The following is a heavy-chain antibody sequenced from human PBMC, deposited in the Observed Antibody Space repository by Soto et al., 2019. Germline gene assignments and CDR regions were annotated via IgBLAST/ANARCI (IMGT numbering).Heavy chain of an antibody. V-gene: IGHV3-30*18. D-gene: IGHD1-26*01. Sequence: PGGSLRLSCAASGFTFSSYGMHWVRQAPGKGLDWLAFFSFVGSIKYFADSVKVGFTFSRVFSKNTFFLQMNSLRVVDTAVYYCAKGYFGGSYYFDYWGQGTLVTVSS. CDR1: GFTFSSYG. CDR2: FSFVGSIK. CDR3: AKGYFGGSYYFDY. J-gene: IGHJ4*02.